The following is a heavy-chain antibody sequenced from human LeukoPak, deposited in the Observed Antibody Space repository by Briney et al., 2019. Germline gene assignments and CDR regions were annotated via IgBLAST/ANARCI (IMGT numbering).Heavy chain of an antibody. Sequence: SGPTLVNPTQTLTLTCTFSGFSLSTSGVGVGWIRQPPGKALEWLALIYWNDGKRYSPSLKSRLTITKDTSKNQVVLTMTNMDPVDTATYYCAHNTQIWWPIDYWGQGTLVTVSS. J-gene: IGHJ4*02. D-gene: IGHD2-15*01. CDR1: GFSLSTSGVG. CDR3: AHNTQIWWPIDY. CDR2: IYWNDGK. V-gene: IGHV2-5*01.